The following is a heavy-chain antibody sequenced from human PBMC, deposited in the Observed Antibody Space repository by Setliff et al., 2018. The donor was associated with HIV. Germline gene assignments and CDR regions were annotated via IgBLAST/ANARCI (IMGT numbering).Heavy chain of an antibody. V-gene: IGHV4-38-2*02. CDR3: ARWQPHRSSDYDQEYYFDY. J-gene: IGHJ4*02. CDR1: GYSISSDYY. Sequence: PSETLSLTCTVSGYSISSDYYWGWIRQPPGKGLEWIGNIYHSGSTYYNPSLKGRVTISVDTSKNQFSLKLSSVTAADTAVYYCARWQPHRSSDYDQEYYFDYWGQGTLVTVSS. D-gene: IGHD3-22*01. CDR2: IYHSGST.